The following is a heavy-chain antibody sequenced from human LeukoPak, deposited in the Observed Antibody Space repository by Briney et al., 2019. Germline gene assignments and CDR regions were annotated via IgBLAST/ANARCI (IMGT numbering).Heavy chain of an antibody. V-gene: IGHV3-33*01. Sequence: GGSLRLSCAASGFTFGSYGMHWVRQAPGKGLEWVAVIWYDGSNKYYADSVKGRFTISRDNSKSSLNLQMNSLRPDDTGVYYCARDPRQHPPHWGKFDSWGQGTLVTVSS. D-gene: IGHD3-16*01. CDR3: ARDPRQHPPHWGKFDS. J-gene: IGHJ4*02. CDR2: IWYDGSNK. CDR1: GFTFGSYG.